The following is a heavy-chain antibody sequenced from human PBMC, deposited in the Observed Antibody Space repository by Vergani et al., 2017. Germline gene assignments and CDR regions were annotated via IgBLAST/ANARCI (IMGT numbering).Heavy chain of an antibody. CDR3: ARGGYYDSSGYYMMDYYGMDV. CDR1: GYTFTGYY. CDR2: INPNSGGT. D-gene: IGHD3-22*01. Sequence: QVQLVQSGAEVKKPGASVKVSCKASGYTFTGYYMHWVRQAPGQGLEWMGWINPNSGGTNYAQKFQGRVTKTRDTSISTAYMELSRLRSDDTAVYYCARGGYYDSSGYYMMDYYGMDVWGQGTTVTVSS. V-gene: IGHV1-2*02. J-gene: IGHJ6*02.